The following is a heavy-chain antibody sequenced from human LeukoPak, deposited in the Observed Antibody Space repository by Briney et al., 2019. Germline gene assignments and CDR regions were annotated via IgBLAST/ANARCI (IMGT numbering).Heavy chain of an antibody. Sequence: GVSLRLSCAASGFTFRIYGMHWVRQAPGKGLEWVAVISSDGHKKYYADSVKGRFTISRDNSKNTLLLEMDSLRAEDTAVYYCAKREQSFQIGMDVWGQGTTVTV. CDR1: GFTFRIYG. CDR2: ISSDGHKK. J-gene: IGHJ6*02. CDR3: AKREQSFQIGMDV. V-gene: IGHV3-30*18. D-gene: IGHD1-26*01.